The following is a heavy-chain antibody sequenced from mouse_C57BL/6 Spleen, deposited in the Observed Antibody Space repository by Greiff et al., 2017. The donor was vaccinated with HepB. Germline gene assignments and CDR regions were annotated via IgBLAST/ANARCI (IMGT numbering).Heavy chain of an antibody. CDR1: GYTFTDYY. CDR2: INPNNGGT. Sequence: VQLQQSGPELVKPGASVKISCKASGYTFTDYYMNWVKQSHGKSLEWIGDINPNNGGTSYNQKFKGKATLTVDTSSSTAYMELRSLTSEDSAVYYCARRPGWDGWYFDVWGTGTTVTVSS. D-gene: IGHD4-1*01. J-gene: IGHJ1*03. V-gene: IGHV1-26*01. CDR3: ARRPGWDGWYFDV.